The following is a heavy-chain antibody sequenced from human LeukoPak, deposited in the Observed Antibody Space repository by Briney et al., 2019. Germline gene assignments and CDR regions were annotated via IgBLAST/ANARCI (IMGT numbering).Heavy chain of an antibody. CDR2: IYHSGST. D-gene: IGHD5-18*01. V-gene: IGHV4-38-2*02. J-gene: IGHJ4*02. CDR1: GGSISSYY. Sequence: SETLSLTCTVSGGSISSYYWGWIRQPPGKGLEWIGSIYHSGSTYYNPSLKSRVTISVDTSKNQFSLKLSSVTAADTAVYYCAKSSYSIFDYWGQGTLVTVSS. CDR3: AKSSYSIFDY.